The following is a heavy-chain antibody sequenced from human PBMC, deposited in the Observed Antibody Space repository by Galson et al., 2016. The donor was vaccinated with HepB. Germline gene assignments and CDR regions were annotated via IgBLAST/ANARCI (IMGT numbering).Heavy chain of an antibody. V-gene: IGHV3-7*01. CDR1: GFTFSSHW. D-gene: IGHD5-12*01. J-gene: IGHJ4*02. Sequence: SLRLSCADSGFTFSSHWMSWVRQAPGKGLEWVANIKRDGSERNYADSVKGRFTISRDNTKNSLYLHKTTLRAEDTAVYYCAVGGLVDYWGQGTLVSVSS. CDR2: IKRDGSER. CDR3: AVGGLVDY.